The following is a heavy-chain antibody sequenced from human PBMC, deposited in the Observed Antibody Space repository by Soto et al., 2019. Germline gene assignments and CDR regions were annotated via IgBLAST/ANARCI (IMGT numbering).Heavy chain of an antibody. D-gene: IGHD1-26*01. J-gene: IGHJ5*02. CDR1: SFSMYS. CDR3: TRDQGGSYDSWFDP. V-gene: IGHV3-21*01. Sequence: EVQVVESGGGLVKPGGSLRLSCNFSFSMYSMDWVRQAPGKGLEWVESISSGSAFIKYADSVKGRFTISRDNAKNSVSLQMDSLRVEDTAMYYCTRDQGGSYDSWFDPWGRGTLVTVSS. CDR2: ISSGSAFI.